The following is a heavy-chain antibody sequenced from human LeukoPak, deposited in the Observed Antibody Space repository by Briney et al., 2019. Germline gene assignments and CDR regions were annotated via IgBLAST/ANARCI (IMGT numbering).Heavy chain of an antibody. CDR1: GGSISSYY. CDR2: IYYSGST. CDR3: ARHQGISGSYWRLDY. V-gene: IGHV4-59*08. J-gene: IGHJ4*02. Sequence: PSETLSLTCTVSGGSISSYYWSWIRQPPGKGLEWIGYIYYSGSTNYNPFLKSRVTISVDTSKNQFSLKLSSVTAADTAIYYCARHQGISGSYWRLDYWGQGTLVTVSS. D-gene: IGHD1-26*01.